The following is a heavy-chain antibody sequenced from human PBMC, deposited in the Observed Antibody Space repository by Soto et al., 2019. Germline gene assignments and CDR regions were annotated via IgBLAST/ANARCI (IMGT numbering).Heavy chain of an antibody. CDR2: TRNKASSYTT. D-gene: IGHD3-22*01. V-gene: IGHV3-72*01. Sequence: RVSLRLSCAASGFSFSDDYINWVRQAPGKGLEWVGRTRNKASSYTTDYAAFVKGRFTISRDDSKNLIYLQMNSLKTEDTAVYYCAREGSSSGPDYEYWGQGTLVTVSS. CDR1: GFSFSDDY. J-gene: IGHJ4*02. CDR3: AREGSSSGPDYEY.